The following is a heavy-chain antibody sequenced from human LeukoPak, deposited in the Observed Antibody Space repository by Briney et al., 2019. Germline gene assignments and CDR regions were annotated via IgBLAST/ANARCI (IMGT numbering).Heavy chain of an antibody. CDR1: GFTFSSCW. CDR2: ISRGGTNI. D-gene: IGHD2-21*02. J-gene: IGHJ4*02. V-gene: IGHV3-21*01. Sequence: GSLRLSCAASGFTFSSCWMHWVRQAPGKGLEWVASISRGGTNIYYADSVKGRFVISRDDSNNSLILQMNSLTAEDSAVYYCARDRIVVVTAAFDFWGQGTLVTVSS. CDR3: ARDRIVVVTAAFDF.